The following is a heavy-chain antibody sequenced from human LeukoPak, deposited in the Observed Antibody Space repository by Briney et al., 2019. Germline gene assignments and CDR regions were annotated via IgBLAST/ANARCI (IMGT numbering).Heavy chain of an antibody. CDR1: GFTFSSHG. J-gene: IGHJ6*03. V-gene: IGHV3-30*02. D-gene: IGHD2-2*01. Sequence: GGSLRLSCAASGFTFSSHGMHWVRQAPGKGLEWVAFIRYDGSNKYYADSVKGRFTISRDNSKNTLYLQMNSLRAEDTAVYYCAKDLYQLPYYYYYMDVWGKGTTVTVSS. CDR2: IRYDGSNK. CDR3: AKDLYQLPYYYYYMDV.